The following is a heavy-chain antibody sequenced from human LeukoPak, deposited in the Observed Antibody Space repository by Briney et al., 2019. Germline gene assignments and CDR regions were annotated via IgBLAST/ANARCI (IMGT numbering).Heavy chain of an antibody. V-gene: IGHV3-33*01. D-gene: IGHD6-6*01. Sequence: GGSLRLSCAASGFTFSSYGMHWVRQAPGKGLEWVAVIWYDGSNKYYADSVKGRFTISRDNSKNTLYLQMNSLRAEDTAVYYCARDLLSGSSSVYWGQGTLVTVSS. CDR2: IWYDGSNK. J-gene: IGHJ4*02. CDR3: ARDLLSGSSSVY. CDR1: GFTFSSYG.